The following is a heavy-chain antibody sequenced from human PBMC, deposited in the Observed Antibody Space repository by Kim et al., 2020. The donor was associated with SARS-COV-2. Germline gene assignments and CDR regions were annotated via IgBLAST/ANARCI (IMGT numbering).Heavy chain of an antibody. D-gene: IGHD3-3*01. CDR1: GFTLSTSA. V-gene: IGHV3-23*01. Sequence: GGSLRLSCAASGFTLSTSAMSWVRQAPGKGLNWVSGISSSATTYYADSVKGRFTISRDTSKNTLYLRMNSLRAEDTALYYCAKDEWSPRGLGVWGQGTTVTVSS. CDR2: ISSSATT. J-gene: IGHJ6*02. CDR3: AKDEWSPRGLGV.